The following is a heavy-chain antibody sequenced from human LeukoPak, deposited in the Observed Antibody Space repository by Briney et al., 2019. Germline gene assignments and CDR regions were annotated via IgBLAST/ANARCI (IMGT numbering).Heavy chain of an antibody. J-gene: IGHJ6*02. CDR2: IKSKTDGGTT. CDR3: ANYQGYYKGMDV. D-gene: IGHD3-10*01. Sequence: GGSLRLSCAASGFTFSNAWMSWVRQAPGKGLEWVGRIKSKTDGGTTDYAAPVKGRFTISRDDSKNTLYLQMNSLRAEDTAVYYCANYQGYYKGMDVWGQGTTVTVSS. V-gene: IGHV3-15*01. CDR1: GFTFSNAW.